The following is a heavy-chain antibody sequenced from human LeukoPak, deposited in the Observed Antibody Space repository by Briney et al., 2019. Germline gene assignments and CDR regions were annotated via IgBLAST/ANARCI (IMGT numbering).Heavy chain of an antibody. D-gene: IGHD5-18*01. V-gene: IGHV4-4*07. CDR2: IYISGRT. J-gene: IGHJ4*02. CDR3: AREASDTAMATYYFDY. Sequence: SETLSLTCTVSGGSISTYYWSWIRQPAGKGLEWIGRIYISGRTNYNPSLQSRVTMSVDTSRNQPSLKLRSVTAADTAVYYCAREASDTAMATYYFDYWGQGTLVTVSS. CDR1: GGSISTYY.